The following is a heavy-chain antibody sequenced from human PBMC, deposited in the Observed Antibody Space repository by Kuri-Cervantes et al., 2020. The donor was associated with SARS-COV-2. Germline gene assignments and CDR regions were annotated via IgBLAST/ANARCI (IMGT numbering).Heavy chain of an antibody. CDR3: ASIVTGDSSGYY. D-gene: IGHD3-22*01. V-gene: IGHV3-53*01. CDR1: GFTFRSYA. J-gene: IGHJ4*02. CDR2: IYSGGST. Sequence: ETLSLTCAASGFTFRSYAMSWVRQAPGKGLEWVSVIYSGGSTYYADSVKVRFTISRDNSKNTLYLQMNSLRAEDTAVYYCASIVTGDSSGYYWGQGTLVTVSS.